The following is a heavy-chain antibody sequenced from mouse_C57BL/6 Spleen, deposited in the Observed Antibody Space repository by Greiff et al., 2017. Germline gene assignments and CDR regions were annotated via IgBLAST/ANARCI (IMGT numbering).Heavy chain of an antibody. CDR3: TTFSQGYFDV. V-gene: IGHV14-4*01. CDR2: IDPENGDT. J-gene: IGHJ1*03. Sequence: VQLQQSGAELVRPGASVKLSCTASGFNIKDDYMHWVKQRPEQGLEWIGWIDPENGDTEYASKFQGKATITADTSSNTAYLQLSSLTSEDTAVYYCTTFSQGYFDVWGTGTTVTVSS. CDR1: GFNIKDDY.